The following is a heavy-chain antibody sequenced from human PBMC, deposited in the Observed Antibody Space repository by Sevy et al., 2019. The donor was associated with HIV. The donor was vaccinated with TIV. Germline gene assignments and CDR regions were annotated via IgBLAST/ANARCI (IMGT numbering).Heavy chain of an antibody. CDR1: GFTFSSYS. CDR2: ISSSSSTI. Sequence: GGSLRLSCAASGFTFSSYSMNWVRQAPGKGLEWVSYISSSSSTIYYADSVKGRFTISRDNAKNSLYLQMNSLRDEDTAVYYCARERTMVRGVIIEERLYYYYMDVWGKGTTVTVSS. V-gene: IGHV3-48*02. CDR3: ARERTMVRGVIIEERLYYYYMDV. D-gene: IGHD3-10*01. J-gene: IGHJ6*03.